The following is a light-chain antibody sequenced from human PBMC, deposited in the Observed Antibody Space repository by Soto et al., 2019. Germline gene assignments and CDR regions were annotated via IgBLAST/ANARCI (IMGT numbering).Light chain of an antibody. J-gene: IGKJ1*01. Sequence: DIQMTQSPSSLSASVGDRVTITCRASQSISTYLNWYQQKPGKAPEFLIYSASSLQSGVPSRFAGSGSGTDFPLPINSWQPEDFATSYCHQSYSPPWTFGQGAKV. CDR3: HQSYSPPWT. V-gene: IGKV1-39*01. CDR2: SAS. CDR1: QSISTY.